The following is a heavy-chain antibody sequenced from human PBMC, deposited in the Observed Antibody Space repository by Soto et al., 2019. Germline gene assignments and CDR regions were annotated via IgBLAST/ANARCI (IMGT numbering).Heavy chain of an antibody. J-gene: IGHJ4*02. D-gene: IGHD5-12*01. Sequence: ASVKVSCKASGYIFINYYIHWVRQAPGQGLEWMGWINADNGNTKYSQKFQGRVTITRDTPASTAYMELSSLRAEDTAVYYCAKAGMPATIMSHLDYWGQGALVTVSS. CDR1: GYIFINYY. CDR3: AKAGMPATIMSHLDY. V-gene: IGHV1-3*01. CDR2: INADNGNT.